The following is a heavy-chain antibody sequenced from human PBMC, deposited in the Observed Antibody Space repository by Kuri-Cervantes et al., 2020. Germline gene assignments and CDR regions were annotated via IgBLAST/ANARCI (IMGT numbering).Heavy chain of an antibody. D-gene: IGHD3-10*01. CDR2: IYYSGST. Sequence: ESLKISCAASGFTFSSYAMSWVRQAPGKGLEWIGSIYYSGSTYYNPSLKSRVTISVDTSKNQFSLKLSSVTAADTAVYYCASITPPIPMDDAFDIWGQGTMVTVSS. CDR3: ASITPPIPMDDAFDI. CDR1: GFTFSSYA. J-gene: IGHJ3*02. V-gene: IGHV4-38-2*01.